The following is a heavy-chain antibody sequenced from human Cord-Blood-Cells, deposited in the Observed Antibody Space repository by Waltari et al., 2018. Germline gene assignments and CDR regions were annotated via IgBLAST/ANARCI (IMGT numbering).Heavy chain of an antibody. Sequence: EVQLVESGGGLIQPGGSLRLSCAASGFTVSSNYMSWVRQAPGKGLEWVAVIYCGGSTYYADSVKGRFTISRDNSKNTLYLQMNSLRAEDTAVYYCAIDEAYCGGDCYWDWGQGTLVTVSS. CDR3: AIDEAYCGGDCYWD. D-gene: IGHD2-21*02. J-gene: IGHJ4*02. CDR2: IYCGGST. V-gene: IGHV3-53*01. CDR1: GFTVSSNY.